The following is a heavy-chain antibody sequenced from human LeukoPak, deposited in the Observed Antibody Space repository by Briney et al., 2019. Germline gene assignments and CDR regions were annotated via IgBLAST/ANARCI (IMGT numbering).Heavy chain of an antibody. D-gene: IGHD3-16*01. J-gene: IGHJ3*02. CDR3: ARLGRPAAFDI. Sequence: NPSETLSLTCTVSGGSISTYYWSWIRQPPGKGLEWIGYIYYSGSTNYNPSLKSRVTISIDTSKNQFSLKLTSVTAADTALYYCARLGRPAAFDIWGQGTMVTVSS. V-gene: IGHV4-59*08. CDR1: GGSISTYY. CDR2: IYYSGST.